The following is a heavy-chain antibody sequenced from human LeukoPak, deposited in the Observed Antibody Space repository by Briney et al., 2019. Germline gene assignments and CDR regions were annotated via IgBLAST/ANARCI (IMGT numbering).Heavy chain of an antibody. CDR1: GYTFTSYG. Sequence: ASVKVSCKASGYTFTSYGISWVRQAPGQGLEWMGWISAYNGNTNYAQKLQGRVTMTTDTSTSTAYMELRSLRSDDTAVYYCARGVGYTYYYDSSGYYVDYWGQGTLVTVSS. CDR3: ARGVGYTYYYDSSGYYVDY. D-gene: IGHD3-22*01. CDR2: ISAYNGNT. J-gene: IGHJ4*02. V-gene: IGHV1-18*01.